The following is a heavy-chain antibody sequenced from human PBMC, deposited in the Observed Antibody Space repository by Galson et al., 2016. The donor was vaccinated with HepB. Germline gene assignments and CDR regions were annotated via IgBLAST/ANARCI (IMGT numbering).Heavy chain of an antibody. CDR1: GFPFSDHY. CDR3: ARVGGASV. Sequence: LRLSCAASGFPFSDHYLDWVRQVTGKGLEWLGRSRNKASGFATHYAASVKGRFTISRDESNNTLYLQMNSLKIEDTAVYYCARVGGASVWGQGTLVTVSS. J-gene: IGHJ4*02. V-gene: IGHV3-72*01. CDR2: SRNKASGFAT. D-gene: IGHD1-26*01.